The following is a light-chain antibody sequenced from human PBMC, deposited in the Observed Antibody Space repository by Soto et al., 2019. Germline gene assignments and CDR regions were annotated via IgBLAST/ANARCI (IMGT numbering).Light chain of an antibody. CDR2: WAS. J-gene: IGKJ1*01. Sequence: DIVMTQSPDSLAVSLGERATINCKSSQSVLYSSNTKNYLAWYQQKPGQPPKLLIYWASTRESGVTDRFSGSGSGTDFTLTISSLQAEDVAVYYCQQYYSAPRTFSQGTKVQIK. V-gene: IGKV4-1*01. CDR3: QQYYSAPRT. CDR1: QSVLYSSNTKNY.